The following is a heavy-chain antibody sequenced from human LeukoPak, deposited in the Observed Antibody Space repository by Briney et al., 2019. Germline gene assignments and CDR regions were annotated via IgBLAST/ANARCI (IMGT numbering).Heavy chain of an antibody. V-gene: IGHV3-23*01. CDR2: ISGSGGST. J-gene: IGHJ4*02. Sequence: GGSLRLSCAASGFTFSSYAMSWVRQAPGKGLEWVSAISGSGGSTYYADSVKGRFTISRDNSKNTLYLQMNGLRAEDTAVYYCANSRWHSLHYGSGSYTDYWGQGTLVTVSS. D-gene: IGHD3-10*01. CDR3: ANSRWHSLHYGSGSYTDY. CDR1: GFTFSSYA.